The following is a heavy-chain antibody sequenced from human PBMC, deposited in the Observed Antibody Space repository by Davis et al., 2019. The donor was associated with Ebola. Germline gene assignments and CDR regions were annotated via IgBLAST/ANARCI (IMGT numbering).Heavy chain of an antibody. CDR1: GGSISSSSYY. CDR3: AKVKGAADLNWFDL. J-gene: IGHJ5*02. D-gene: IGHD6-13*01. Sequence: PSETLSLTCTVSGGSISSSSYYWGWIRQPPEKGLEWIGTMSYSGRTYYNPSLKSRLNISVGTSQNQFSLKVTSVTAADTAVYYCAKVKGAADLNWFDLWGQGTLVTVSS. V-gene: IGHV4-39*01. CDR2: MSYSGRT.